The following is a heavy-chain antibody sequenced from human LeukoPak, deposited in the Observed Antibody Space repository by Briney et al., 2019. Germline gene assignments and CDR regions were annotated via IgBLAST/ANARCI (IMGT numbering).Heavy chain of an antibody. CDR2: LFYDGTRE. D-gene: IGHD3-22*01. CDR1: GFSPNNFG. CDR3: ARDCDTSSHYTWLDP. V-gene: IGHV3-33*01. Sequence: PGGSLRLSCVMSGFSPNNFGMHCVRPAPGKGLEWGAVLFYDGTREYYAESVRGRFAISRDTSKNTVYLQMNSVRAEDTAIYCCARDCDTSSHYTWLDPWGQGTVVTVSS. J-gene: IGHJ5*02.